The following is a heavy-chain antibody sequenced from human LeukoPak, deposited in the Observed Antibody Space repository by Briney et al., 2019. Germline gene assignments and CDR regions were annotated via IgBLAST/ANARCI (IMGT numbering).Heavy chain of an antibody. V-gene: IGHV4-61*03. CDR3: ARNTSSSPWFDP. D-gene: IGHD6-6*01. J-gene: IGHJ5*02. CDR1: GGSVRSPDSY. CDR2: VYYIGTT. Sequence: SETLSLTCTVSGGSVRSPDSYWSWLRQPPGKGLEWIVNVYYIGTTSYNSSLKSRVTISVDISKNHFSLEVTSVTAADTAVYFCARNTSSSPWFDPWGQGTLVTVSS.